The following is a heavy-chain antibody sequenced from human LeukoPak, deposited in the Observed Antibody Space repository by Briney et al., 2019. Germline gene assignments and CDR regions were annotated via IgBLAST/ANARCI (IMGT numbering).Heavy chain of an antibody. D-gene: IGHD6-19*01. J-gene: IGHJ3*02. Sequence: PWGSVTLSCAACEFTFRSFWMHWVRQAAAKGLVWVSRINSDGSDIRYADSVKGRFTISRDNAKNTLSMQMNSLRAEDTAVYYCTRERRSSGWYDAFDMRGQGTMVTVSS. V-gene: IGHV3-74*01. CDR1: EFTFRSFW. CDR2: INSDGSDI. CDR3: TRERRSSGWYDAFDM.